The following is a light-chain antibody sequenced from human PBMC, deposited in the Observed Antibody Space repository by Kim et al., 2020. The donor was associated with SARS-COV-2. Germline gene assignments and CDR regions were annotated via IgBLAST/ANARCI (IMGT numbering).Light chain of an antibody. CDR1: SLRTSY. V-gene: IGLV3-19*01. CDR3: SSRDSSGDHWV. J-gene: IGLJ3*02. CDR2: VNY. Sequence: ALGQTVRITCQGDSLRTSYASWYQQKPGQAPVLVIYVNYNRPSGIPDRFSGSNSGNTASLTITGAQADDEADYFCSSRDSSGDHWVFGGGTQLTVL.